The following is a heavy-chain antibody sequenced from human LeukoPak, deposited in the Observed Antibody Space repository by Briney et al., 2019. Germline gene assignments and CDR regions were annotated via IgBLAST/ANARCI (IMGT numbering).Heavy chain of an antibody. D-gene: IGHD3-9*01. CDR3: AKRYFDWLRFDY. J-gene: IGHJ4*02. CDR2: ISGSGGST. Sequence: GGSLRLSCAASGFTFSSYSMNWVRQAPGKGLEWVSAISGSGGSTYYADSVKGRFTISRDNSKNTLYLQMNSLRAEDTAVYYCAKRYFDWLRFDYWGQGTLVTVSS. V-gene: IGHV3-23*01. CDR1: GFTFSSYS.